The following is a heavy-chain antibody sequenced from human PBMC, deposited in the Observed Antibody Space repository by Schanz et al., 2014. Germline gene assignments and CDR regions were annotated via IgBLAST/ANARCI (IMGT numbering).Heavy chain of an antibody. CDR1: GGTFGRYT. J-gene: IGHJ1*01. D-gene: IGHD6-13*01. CDR2: INPNSGGT. CDR3: ARGYTSSGRCFQH. V-gene: IGHV1-2*02. Sequence: QVQLVQSGAEVKKPGSSVNVSCEASGGTFGRYTISWLRQAPGQGLEWMGRINPNSGGTNYAQKFQGRVTMTRDTSISTAYMELSSLRSDDTAVYYCARGYTSSGRCFQHWGQGSLVTVSS.